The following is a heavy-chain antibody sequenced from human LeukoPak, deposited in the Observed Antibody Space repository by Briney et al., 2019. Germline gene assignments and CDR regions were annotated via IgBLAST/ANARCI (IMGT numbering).Heavy chain of an antibody. J-gene: IGHJ4*02. CDR2: ISHDGTVQ. CDR1: GFTFSSYG. Sequence: PGGSLRLSCAASGFTFSSYGMQWVRQAPGKGLEWVAVISHDGTVQHYADSVKGRFTISRDNSDNTLYLQMNSLRDEGTAMYYCAKEGTAMASSYFDYWGQGTLITVSS. D-gene: IGHD5-18*01. CDR3: AKEGTAMASSYFDY. V-gene: IGHV3-30*18.